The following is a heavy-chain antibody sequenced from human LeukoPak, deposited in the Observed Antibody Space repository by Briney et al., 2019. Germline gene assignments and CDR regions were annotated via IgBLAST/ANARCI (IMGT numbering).Heavy chain of an antibody. J-gene: IGHJ4*02. V-gene: IGHV4-39*01. CDR1: GGSISSSSYY. CDR2: IYYSGST. CDR3: ARQQSAGAFDY. Sequence: SETLSLTCTVSGGSISSSSYYWGWIRQPPGKGLEWIGSIYYSGSTYYNPSLKSRVTISVDTSKDQFSLKLSSVTAADTAVYYCARQQSAGAFDYWGQGTLVTVSS. D-gene: IGHD3-10*01.